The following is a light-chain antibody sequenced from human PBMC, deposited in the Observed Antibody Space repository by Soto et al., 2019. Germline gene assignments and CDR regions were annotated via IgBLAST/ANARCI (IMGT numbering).Light chain of an antibody. CDR2: DAS. Sequence: EIVLTQSQATLSLSPGERATLSCRASQSVGRTLAWFQQKPGQAPRLLIYDASNRATGIPARFTGSGSGTDFTLTIRSLEPEDFAIYYCQQRDSWPLTFGGGTKVDIK. CDR3: QQRDSWPLT. J-gene: IGKJ4*01. V-gene: IGKV3-11*01. CDR1: QSVGRT.